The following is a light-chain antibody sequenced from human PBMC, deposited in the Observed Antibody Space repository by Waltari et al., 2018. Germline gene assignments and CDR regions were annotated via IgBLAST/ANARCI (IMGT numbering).Light chain of an antibody. CDR3: QQYDNVPFT. Sequence: DIQMTQSPSSLSASFGERLTITCQASQDISNYLNWYQQKPGKAPKALIYDAFNLETGVPSRFRGSGSGTDFTLTISSLQPEDVATYYCQQYDNVPFTFGPGTKVDIK. CDR2: DAF. J-gene: IGKJ3*01. CDR1: QDISNY. V-gene: IGKV1-33*01.